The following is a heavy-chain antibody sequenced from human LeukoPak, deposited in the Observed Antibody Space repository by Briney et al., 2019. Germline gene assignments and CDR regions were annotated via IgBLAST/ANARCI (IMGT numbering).Heavy chain of an antibody. D-gene: IGHD3-9*01. CDR2: ISSSSSYI. CDR3: AREAVLTGYY. J-gene: IGHJ4*02. Sequence: GGSRRLSCAASGFTFSSYSMNWVRQAPGKGLEWVSSISSSSSYIYYADSVKGRFTISRDNAKNSLYLQMNSLRAEDTAVYYCAREAVLTGYYWGQGTLVTVSS. CDR1: GFTFSSYS. V-gene: IGHV3-21*01.